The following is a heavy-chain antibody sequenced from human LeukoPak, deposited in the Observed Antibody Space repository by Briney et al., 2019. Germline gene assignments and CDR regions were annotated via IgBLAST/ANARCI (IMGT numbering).Heavy chain of an antibody. CDR2: IYDSGST. D-gene: IGHD6-6*01. V-gene: IGHV4-59*01. CDR3: ARTIEAHSWRTRYYDYYMDV. CDR1: GGSISIYY. J-gene: IGHJ6*03. Sequence: SETLSLTCTVSGGSISIYYWSWIRQPPGKGLEWIGYIYDSGSTNYNPSLKSRVTISVDTSKNQFSLKLSSVTAADTAVYYCARTIEAHSWRTRYYDYYMDVWGKGTTVTVSS.